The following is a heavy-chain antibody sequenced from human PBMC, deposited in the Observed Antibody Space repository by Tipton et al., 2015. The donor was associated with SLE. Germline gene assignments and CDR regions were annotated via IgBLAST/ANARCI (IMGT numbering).Heavy chain of an antibody. J-gene: IGHJ6*02. Sequence: SLRLSCAASGFTFSDYYMSWIRQAPGRGLEWVSYISSTGSPIHYADSVKGRFTISRDNAKNSVYLQMNSLRAEDTAVYYCARNWGYYYYYGMDVWGQGTTVTVSS. CDR3: ARNWGYYYYYGMDV. D-gene: IGHD7-27*01. CDR2: ISSTGSPI. V-gene: IGHV3-11*04. CDR1: GFTFSDYY.